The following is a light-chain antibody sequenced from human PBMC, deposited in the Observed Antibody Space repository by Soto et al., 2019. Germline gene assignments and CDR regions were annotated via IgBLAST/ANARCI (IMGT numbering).Light chain of an antibody. J-gene: IGLJ1*01. Sequence: QSVLTQPRSVSGSPGQSVTISCTGTSNDVGGYNYVSWYQCHPGKAPKLMIYDVTKRPSGVPDRFSGSKSGNTASLTISGLQAEDEADYYCSSYAGSYTYVFGSGTKLTVL. CDR1: SNDVGGYNY. CDR3: SSYAGSYTYV. V-gene: IGLV2-11*01. CDR2: DVT.